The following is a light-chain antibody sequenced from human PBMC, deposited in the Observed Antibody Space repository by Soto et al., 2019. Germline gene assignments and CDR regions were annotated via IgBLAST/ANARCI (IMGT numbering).Light chain of an antibody. Sequence: QSVLTQPASGSGSPGQWSTITCTGTSSDVGGYNYVSWYQQHPGKAPKLMIYDVSNRPSGVSNRFSGSKSGNTASLTISGLQAEDEADYYCSSYTSSSTRVFGTGTKVTVL. V-gene: IGLV2-14*01. J-gene: IGLJ1*01. CDR2: DVS. CDR3: SSYTSSSTRV. CDR1: SSDVGGYNY.